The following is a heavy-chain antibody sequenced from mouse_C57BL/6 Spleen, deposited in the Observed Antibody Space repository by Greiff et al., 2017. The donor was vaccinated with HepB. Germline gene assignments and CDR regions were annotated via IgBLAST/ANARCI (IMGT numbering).Heavy chain of an antibody. Sequence: QVQLQQSGPELVKPGASVKISCKASGYAFSSSWMNWVKQRPGKGLEWIGRIYPGDGDTNYNGKFKGKATLTADKSSSTAYMQLSSLTSEDSAVYFCAGGITTVMEVRYYFDYWGQGTTLTVSS. CDR1: GYAFSSSW. CDR3: AGGITTVMEVRYYFDY. CDR2: IYPGDGDT. V-gene: IGHV1-82*01. D-gene: IGHD1-1*01. J-gene: IGHJ2*01.